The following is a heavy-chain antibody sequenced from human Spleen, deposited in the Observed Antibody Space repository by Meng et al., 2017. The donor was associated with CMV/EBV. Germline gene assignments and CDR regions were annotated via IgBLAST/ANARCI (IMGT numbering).Heavy chain of an antibody. CDR1: GGSFSGYY. CDR3: ARSITMIGGVGY. Sequence: QVQLQKWGAGLLKPSETLSLTCAVYGGSFSGYYWSWIRQPPGKGLEWIGEINHSGSTNYNPSLKSRVTISVDTSKNQFSLKLSSVTAADTAVYYCARSITMIGGVGYWGQGTLVTVAS. J-gene: IGHJ4*02. V-gene: IGHV4-34*01. CDR2: INHSGST. D-gene: IGHD3-10*01.